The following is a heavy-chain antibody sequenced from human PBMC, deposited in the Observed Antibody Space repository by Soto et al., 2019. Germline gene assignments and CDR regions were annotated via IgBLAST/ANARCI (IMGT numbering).Heavy chain of an antibody. J-gene: IGHJ4*02. CDR2: IYPGDSDT. D-gene: IGHD6-13*01. Sequence: PGESLKISCKGSGYSFTSYWIGRVRQMPGKGLEWMGIIYPGDSDTRYSPSFQGQVTTSADKSISTAYLQWSSLKASDTAMYYCARSHPRYSSSWSHPFDYWGQGTLVTVSS. CDR1: GYSFTSYW. CDR3: ARSHPRYSSSWSHPFDY. V-gene: IGHV5-51*01.